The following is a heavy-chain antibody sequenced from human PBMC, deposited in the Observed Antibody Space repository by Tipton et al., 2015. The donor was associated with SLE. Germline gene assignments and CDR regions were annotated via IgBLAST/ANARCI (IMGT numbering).Heavy chain of an antibody. D-gene: IGHD1-1*01. CDR3: ARVVVGPVHDWFDP. CDR1: GFTFGNYW. CDR2: IKEDGREK. J-gene: IGHJ5*02. Sequence: SLRLSCVASGFTFGNYWMSWVRQAPGKGLEWVANIKEDGREKDFVDSVKGRFTISRDNAKNLLYLQMNSLRVEDTAVYYCARVVVGPVHDWFDPWGQGTLVTVSS. V-gene: IGHV3-7*01.